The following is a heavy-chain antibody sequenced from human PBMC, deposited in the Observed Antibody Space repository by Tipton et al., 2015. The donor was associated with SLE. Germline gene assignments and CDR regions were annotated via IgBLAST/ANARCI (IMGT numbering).Heavy chain of an antibody. V-gene: IGHV4-59*08. Sequence: TLSLTCAVYGGSISSYYWSWIRQPPGKGLEWIGYIYYSGSTNYNPSLKSRVTISVDTSKNQFSLKLSSVTAADTAVYYCARAGEGVFDYWGQGTLVTVSS. J-gene: IGHJ4*02. CDR1: GGSISSYY. CDR2: IYYSGST. CDR3: ARAGEGVFDY. D-gene: IGHD3-10*01.